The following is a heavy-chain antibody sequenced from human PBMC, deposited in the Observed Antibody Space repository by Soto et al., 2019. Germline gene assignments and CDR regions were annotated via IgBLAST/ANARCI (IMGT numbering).Heavy chain of an antibody. CDR3: VRSRFLCEFGDLGLFDS. CDR1: GGSINTTDYC. J-gene: IGHJ5*01. D-gene: IGHD3-10*01. V-gene: IGHV4-39*01. CDR2: IYYNGYS. Sequence: SETLSLTCSVSGGSINTTDYCWGWIRQPPGKGLEWIGSIYYNGYSHYNLSLRSRASLSVDRSKNQVSLHLSFATATDTAVYYCVRSRFLCEFGDLGLFDSCGQLNLVTVSA.